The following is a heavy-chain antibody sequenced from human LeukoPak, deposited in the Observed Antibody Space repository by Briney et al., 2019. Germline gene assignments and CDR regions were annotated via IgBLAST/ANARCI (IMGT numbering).Heavy chain of an antibody. CDR1: GGSISSSSYY. J-gene: IGHJ6*02. CDR2: IYYSGST. V-gene: IGHV4-39*01. D-gene: IGHD7-27*01. Sequence: TSETLSLTCTVSGGSISSSSYYWGWIRQPPGKGLEWIGSIYYSGSTYYNPSLKSRVTTSVDTSKNQFSLKLSSVTAADTAVYYCARAQLGMGSHYYYYGMDVWGQGTTVTVSS. CDR3: ARAQLGMGSHYYYYGMDV.